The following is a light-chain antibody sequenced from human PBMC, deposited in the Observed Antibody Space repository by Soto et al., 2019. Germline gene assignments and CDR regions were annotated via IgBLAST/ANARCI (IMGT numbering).Light chain of an antibody. Sequence: EIVMTQSPATLSVSPGERATLSCRASQSVSSNLAWYQQKPGQAPRLLIYGASSRATGIPDRFSGSGSGTDFTLTITRVEPEDFAVYYCQQYATSPLTFGGGTKVDI. J-gene: IGKJ4*01. CDR1: QSVSSN. CDR2: GAS. CDR3: QQYATSPLT. V-gene: IGKV3-20*01.